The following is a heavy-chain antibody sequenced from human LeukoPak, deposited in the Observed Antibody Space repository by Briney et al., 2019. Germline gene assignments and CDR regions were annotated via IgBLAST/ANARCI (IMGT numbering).Heavy chain of an antibody. V-gene: IGHV3-74*01. Sequence: PGGSLRLSCAASGFTFSSYWMHWVRQAPGKGLVWVSRINSDGSSTSYADSVKGRFTISGDNSKNTVYLQMNSLRAEDTALYYCARETATTETFDYWGQGVLVTVSS. CDR1: GFTFSSYW. CDR3: ARETATTETFDY. CDR2: INSDGSST. J-gene: IGHJ4*02. D-gene: IGHD5-24*01.